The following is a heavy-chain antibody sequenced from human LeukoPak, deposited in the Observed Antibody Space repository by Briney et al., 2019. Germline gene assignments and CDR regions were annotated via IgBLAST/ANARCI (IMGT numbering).Heavy chain of an antibody. CDR3: ARDGIRYSSSWSNFDY. CDR2: IIPIFGTA. Sequence: ASVKVSCQASGGTFSSYAISWVRQAPGQGLEWMGGIIPIFGTANYAQKFQGRVTITTDESTSTAYMELSSLRSEDTAVYYCARDGIRYSSSWSNFDYWGQGTLVTVSS. V-gene: IGHV1-69*05. J-gene: IGHJ4*02. CDR1: GGTFSSYA. D-gene: IGHD6-13*01.